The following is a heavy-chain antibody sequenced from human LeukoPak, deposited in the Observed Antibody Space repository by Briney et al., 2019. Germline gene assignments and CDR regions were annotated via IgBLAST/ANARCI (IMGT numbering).Heavy chain of an antibody. CDR3: ARGEYYYDSTGDNYYYMDV. CDR1: GGTFSSYA. J-gene: IGHJ6*03. Sequence: SVKVSCKASGGTFSSYAISWVRQAPGQGLEWMGGIIPIFVTANYAQKVQGRCTITTDEATSTAYMELSSLRSEDTAVYYCARGEYYYDSTGDNYYYMDVWGKGTTVTVSS. V-gene: IGHV1-69*05. CDR2: IIPIFVTA. D-gene: IGHD3-22*01.